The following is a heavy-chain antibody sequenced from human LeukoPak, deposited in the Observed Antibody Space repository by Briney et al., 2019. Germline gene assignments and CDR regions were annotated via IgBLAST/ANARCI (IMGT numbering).Heavy chain of an antibody. Sequence: GGSLRLPCAASGFTFSSYGMHWVRQAPGKGLEWVAVIWYDGSNKYYADSVKGRFTISRDNSKNTLYLQMNSLRAEDTAVYYCARPMTTRYYYYGMDVWGQGTTVTVSS. CDR1: GFTFSSYG. D-gene: IGHD4-17*01. V-gene: IGHV3-33*01. J-gene: IGHJ6*02. CDR2: IWYDGSNK. CDR3: ARPMTTRYYYYGMDV.